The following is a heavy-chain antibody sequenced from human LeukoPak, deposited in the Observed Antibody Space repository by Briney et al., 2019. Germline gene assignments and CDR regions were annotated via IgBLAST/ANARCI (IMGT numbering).Heavy chain of an antibody. J-gene: IGHJ4*02. V-gene: IGHV1-2*02. CDR1: GYTFTSYY. CDR2: VNPKSGGT. Sequence: ASVKVSCKASGYTFTSYYIHWVRQAPGQGLEWMAWVNPKSGGTNYAQKLQGRVTMTRDTSINTVYMQLSRLRSGDTAVYYCARGRDSGSHTYYFDYWGQGTLVTISS. D-gene: IGHD1-26*01. CDR3: ARGRDSGSHTYYFDY.